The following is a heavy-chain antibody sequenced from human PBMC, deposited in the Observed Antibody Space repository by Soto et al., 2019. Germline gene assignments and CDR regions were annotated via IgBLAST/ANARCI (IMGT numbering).Heavy chain of an antibody. J-gene: IGHJ4*02. CDR2: ISSNGGST. Sequence: GGSLRLSCAASGFTFSSYAMHWVRQAPGKGLEYFSVISSNGGSTYYANSVKGRFTISRDNSKNTLYLQMGSLRAEDMAVYYCALAVAGPFDYWGQGTLVTVSS. D-gene: IGHD6-19*01. V-gene: IGHV3-64*01. CDR3: ALAVAGPFDY. CDR1: GFTFSSYA.